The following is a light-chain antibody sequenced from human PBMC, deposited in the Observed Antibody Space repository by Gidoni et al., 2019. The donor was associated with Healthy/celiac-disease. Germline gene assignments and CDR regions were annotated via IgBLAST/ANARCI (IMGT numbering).Light chain of an antibody. V-gene: IGLV1-47*01. Sequence: VLTQPPSASGTPGQRVTISCSGSSSNIGSNYVYWYQQHPGTAPKLLIYRNNQQPSGGPDRFSGSKTATSASPAISGHRSDDEADYYCGAWDDSLSGYVFGTGTKVTVL. CDR2: RNN. J-gene: IGLJ1*01. CDR3: GAWDDSLSGYV. CDR1: SSNIGSNY.